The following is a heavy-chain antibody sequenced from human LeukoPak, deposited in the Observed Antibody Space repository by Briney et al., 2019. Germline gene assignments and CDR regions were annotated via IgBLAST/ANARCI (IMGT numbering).Heavy chain of an antibody. CDR1: GESIRGYY. J-gene: IGHJ4*02. CDR2: IDHSEST. D-gene: IGHD3-16*02. Sequence: PSETLPLPRGVYGESIRGYYWTWIRQTPGKGLEWIGVIDHSESTKYNPSLKSRVTISVDTSKNQLSLRLSSVTAADTAVYYCARGITFGGVVEPFDYWGQGTPVTVSS. CDR3: ARGITFGGVVEPFDY. V-gene: IGHV4-34*01.